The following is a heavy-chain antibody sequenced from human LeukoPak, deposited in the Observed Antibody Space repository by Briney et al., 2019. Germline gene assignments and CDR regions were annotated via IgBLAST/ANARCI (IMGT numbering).Heavy chain of an antibody. CDR2: INPNGGST. Sequence: ASVKVSCKASGYTFTSYYMHWVRQAPGQGLEWMGIINPNGGSTSYAQKFQGRVTMTRDMSTSTVYMELSSLRSDDTAVYYCARVSVDTAMVGGRYYYYYMDVWGKGTKVTVSS. CDR1: GYTFTSYY. CDR3: ARVSVDTAMVGGRYYYYYMDV. V-gene: IGHV1-46*01. D-gene: IGHD5-18*01. J-gene: IGHJ6*03.